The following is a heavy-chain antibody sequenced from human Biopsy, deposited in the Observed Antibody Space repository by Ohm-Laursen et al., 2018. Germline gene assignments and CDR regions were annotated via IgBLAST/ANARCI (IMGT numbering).Heavy chain of an antibody. CDR2: INQAGTT. V-gene: IGHV4-34*08. J-gene: IGHJ4*02. CDR3: GNEVHGRDY. D-gene: IGHD2-15*01. Sequence: SDTLSLTCTVFGKTFSDYQWSWIRQPPGKGLEWIGQINQAGTTNYNPSLKSRVSISADASKYEFSLRLTSVTAADTAVYLCGNEVHGRDYWGQGTRVTVSS. CDR1: GKTFSDYQ.